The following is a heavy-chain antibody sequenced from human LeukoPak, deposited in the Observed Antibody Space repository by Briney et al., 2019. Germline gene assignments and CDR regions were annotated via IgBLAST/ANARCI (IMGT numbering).Heavy chain of an antibody. CDR3: ARGGSGSYYKNIPPHN. Sequence: SGALSPTRPVSGVSLSSSKWGGWGRPPPREGVGWDGENYHSGSTNYNPSLKSRVTISLDESKNQFSLKLTSVTATDTAVYYCARGGSGSYYKNIPPHNWGQGTLVTVSS. D-gene: IGHD3-10*01. CDR1: GVSLSSSKW. CDR2: NYHSGST. V-gene: IGHV4-4*02. J-gene: IGHJ4*02.